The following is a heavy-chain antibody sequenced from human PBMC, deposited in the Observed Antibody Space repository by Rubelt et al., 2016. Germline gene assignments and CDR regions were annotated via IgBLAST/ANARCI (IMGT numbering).Heavy chain of an antibody. CDR1: GGSISTYY. Sequence: QVQLQESGPGLVKPSETLSLTCTVSGGSISTYYWSWFRQPPGQGLEWIGYTSYSGRSNNSPSLKSRVSISIDTSRNQISLKLTSVTAADTAVYYCARVSSGWMYYFDYWGQGTLVTVSS. CDR2: TSYSGRS. CDR3: ARVSSGWMYYFDY. D-gene: IGHD6-19*01. J-gene: IGHJ4*02. V-gene: IGHV4-59*01.